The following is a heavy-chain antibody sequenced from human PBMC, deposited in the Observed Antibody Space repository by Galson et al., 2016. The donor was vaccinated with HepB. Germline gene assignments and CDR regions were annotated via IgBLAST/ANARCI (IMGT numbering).Heavy chain of an antibody. CDR2: ISASGGET. D-gene: IGHD3-10*01. V-gene: IGHV3-23*01. Sequence: SLRLSCAASGFAFSGYAMTWVRQAPGKGLEWVSAISASGGETFYGDPARGRFSISRDNYRNTLYLEMYSLRADDTAVYFRARERRDSSMIRGIYFYAMDVWGQGTTVIVSS. CDR1: GFAFSGYA. J-gene: IGHJ6*02. CDR3: ARERRDSSMIRGIYFYAMDV.